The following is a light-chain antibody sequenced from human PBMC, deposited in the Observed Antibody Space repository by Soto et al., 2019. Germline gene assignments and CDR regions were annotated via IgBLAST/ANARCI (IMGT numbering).Light chain of an antibody. J-gene: IGKJ2*01. Sequence: EIVMTQSPATLSLSPGDRATLSCRASQSITRNLAWYQQHPGQPPRLLVYGASTRATGIPVRFSGSGSGTDFTLTISSLQPDDFATYYCQQYNSYVYTFVQGTKVEFK. CDR2: GAS. V-gene: IGKV3-15*01. CDR3: QQYNSYVYT. CDR1: QSITRN.